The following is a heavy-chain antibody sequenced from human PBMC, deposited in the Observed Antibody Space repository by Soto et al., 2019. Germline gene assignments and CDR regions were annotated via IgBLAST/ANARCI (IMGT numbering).Heavy chain of an antibody. Sequence: GASLRSSCAASGFTLSSAWMHWFRQAPGKGLVWVSRIDSSGRTTTYADSVKGRLTISRDNAKNTLYLQMNGLRAEDTALYYCARWFTGGNFDYFDYWGQGTQVTVSS. CDR3: ARWFTGGNFDYFDY. J-gene: IGHJ4*02. CDR2: IDSSGRTT. V-gene: IGHV3-74*01. CDR1: GFTLSSAW. D-gene: IGHD2-21*02.